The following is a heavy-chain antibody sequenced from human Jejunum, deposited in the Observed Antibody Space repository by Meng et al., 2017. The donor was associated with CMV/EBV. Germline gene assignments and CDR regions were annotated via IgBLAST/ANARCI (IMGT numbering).Heavy chain of an antibody. Sequence: CTVSGGSISSADYYWSWIRQPPGKGLEWIGYIYYTGSTYYNPSLKSRVTISVDTSKNQFSLKLSSVTAADTAVYYCARTRGHLFDLWGQGTLVTVSS. CDR1: GGSISSADYY. J-gene: IGHJ4*01. V-gene: IGHV4-30-4*08. CDR3: ARTRGHLFDL. CDR2: IYYTGST.